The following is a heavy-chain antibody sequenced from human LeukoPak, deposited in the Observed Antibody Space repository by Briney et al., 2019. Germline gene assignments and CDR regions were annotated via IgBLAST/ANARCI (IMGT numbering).Heavy chain of an antibody. V-gene: IGHV1-18*01. J-gene: IGHJ4*02. CDR2: ISAYNGNT. CDR3: ARSHGHYYDSSGYYLFDY. CDR1: GYTFTSYG. D-gene: IGHD3-22*01. Sequence: ASVKVSCKASGYTFTSYGISWVRQAPGQGLEWMGWISAYNGNTNYAQKFQGRVTITADESTSTAYMELSSLRSEDTAVYYCARSHGHYYDSSGYYLFDYWGQGTLVTVSS.